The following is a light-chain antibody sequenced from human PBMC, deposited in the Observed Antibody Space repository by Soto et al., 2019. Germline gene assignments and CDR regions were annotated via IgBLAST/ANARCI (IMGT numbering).Light chain of an antibody. J-gene: IGKJ4*01. CDR1: QSVSIW. Sequence: DIQLTQSPSTLSASVGDRVTITCRASQSVSIWLAWYRQKPGKAPEVLVWDASSLQSGVPSRFSGSGSGTDFTLTISSLQPEDFATYYCQQANSFPLTFGGGTKVDIK. CDR3: QQANSFPLT. CDR2: DAS. V-gene: IGKV1-12*01.